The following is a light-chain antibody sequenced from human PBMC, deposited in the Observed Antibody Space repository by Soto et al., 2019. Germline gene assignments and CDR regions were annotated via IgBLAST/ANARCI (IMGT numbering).Light chain of an antibody. CDR1: QSMTSW. CDR3: QQYNSYPFT. CDR2: KAS. V-gene: IGKV1-5*03. J-gene: IGKJ3*01. Sequence: DIQMTQSPSTLSASVGDRVTITCRASQSMTSWLAWYQQKPGKAPKLLIYKASSLESGVPSRFSGSGSWTEFTLTISSLQPDDFATYYCQQYNSYPFTFGPGTKVDIK.